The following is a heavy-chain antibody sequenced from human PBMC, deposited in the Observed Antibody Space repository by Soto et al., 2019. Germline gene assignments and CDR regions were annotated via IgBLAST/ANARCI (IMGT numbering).Heavy chain of an antibody. Sequence: VKVYCATSAYGIIRSGIQCVRQANGQRLEWIGWIAVASGQTNYAQNFRGRVAITRDTSTATAYIELTGLTSEDTAVYFCSADRPDIGVGWWVSGQRTTVTGSS. D-gene: IGHD2-15*01. CDR3: SADRPDIGVGWWV. CDR1: AYGIIRSG. J-gene: IGHJ6*02. V-gene: IGHV1-58*02. CDR2: IAVASGQT.